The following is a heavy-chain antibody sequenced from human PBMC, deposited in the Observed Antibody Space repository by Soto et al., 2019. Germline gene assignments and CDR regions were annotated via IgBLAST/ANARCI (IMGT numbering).Heavy chain of an antibody. D-gene: IGHD2-15*01. CDR2: IIPILGIA. J-gene: IGHJ3*02. CDR3: ARGRGYCSGGSCYSFVRAFDI. V-gene: IGHV1-69*02. Sequence: VKVSCKSCGGTFNSYTISWLRQAPGQGLEWMGRIIPILGIANYAQKFQGRVTMTRNTSISTAYMELSSLRSEDTAVYYCARGRGYCSGGSCYSFVRAFDIWGQGTMVTVSS. CDR1: GGTFNSYT.